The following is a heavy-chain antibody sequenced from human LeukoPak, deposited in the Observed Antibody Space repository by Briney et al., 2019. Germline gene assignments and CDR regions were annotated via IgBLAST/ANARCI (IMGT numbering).Heavy chain of an antibody. Sequence: GGSLRLSCAASGFTFDDYGMSWVRQAPGKGLEWVSGINWNGGSTGHADSVKGRFTISRDNAKNSLYLQMNSLRAEDTALYYCARDDIVVVPAAIWYYFDYWGQGTLVTVSS. CDR1: GFTFDDYG. J-gene: IGHJ4*02. V-gene: IGHV3-20*04. D-gene: IGHD2-2*01. CDR2: INWNGGST. CDR3: ARDDIVVVPAAIWYYFDY.